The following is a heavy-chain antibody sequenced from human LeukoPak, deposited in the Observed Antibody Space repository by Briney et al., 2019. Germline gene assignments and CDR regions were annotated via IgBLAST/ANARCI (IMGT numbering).Heavy chain of an antibody. Sequence: PSETLSLTCTVSGDSIGSTTYYWGWLRQPPGKGLEWIGNIYYSGSTYNNPSLKSRVTISVDTSKNQFSLKLSSVTAADTAVYYCARPYSSSWLSDYWGQGTLVTVSS. CDR1: GDSIGSTTYY. J-gene: IGHJ4*02. CDR3: ARPYSSSWLSDY. D-gene: IGHD6-13*01. V-gene: IGHV4-39*01. CDR2: IYYSGST.